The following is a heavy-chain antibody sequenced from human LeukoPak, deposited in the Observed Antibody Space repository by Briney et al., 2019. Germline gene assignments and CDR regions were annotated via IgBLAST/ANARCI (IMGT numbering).Heavy chain of an antibody. J-gene: IGHJ1*01. D-gene: IGHD6-19*01. Sequence: GGSLRLSCAASGFTFSSYAMSWVRQAPGKGLEWVSAISGSGGSTYYADSVKGRFTISRDNYKNTLYLQMNSLRAEDTAVYYCAKPASYSSGWYRIEYFQHWGQGTLVTVSS. CDR2: ISGSGGST. V-gene: IGHV3-23*01. CDR1: GFTFSSYA. CDR3: AKPASYSSGWYRIEYFQH.